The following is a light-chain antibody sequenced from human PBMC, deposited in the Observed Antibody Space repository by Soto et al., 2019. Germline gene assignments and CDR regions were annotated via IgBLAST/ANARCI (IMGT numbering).Light chain of an antibody. CDR3: QQSYSTPRT. CDR2: AAS. CDR1: QSISSY. Sequence: DIQMTQSPSYLYESIGDRVTITCRASQSISSYLNWYQQKPGKAPKLLIYAASSLQSGVPSRFSGSGSGTDFTLTISSLQPEDFATYYCQQSYSTPRTFGHGTKVDIK. V-gene: IGKV1-39*01. J-gene: IGKJ1*01.